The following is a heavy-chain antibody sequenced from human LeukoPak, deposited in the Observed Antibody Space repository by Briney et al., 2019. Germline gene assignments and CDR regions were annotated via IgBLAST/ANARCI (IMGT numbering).Heavy chain of an antibody. CDR2: IYYSGST. CDR3: ARDHNNAFDI. J-gene: IGHJ3*02. V-gene: IGHV4-59*01. CDR1: GGSISSYY. Sequence: PSETLSLTCTVSGGSISSYYWSWIRQPPGKGLEWIGYIYYSGSTNYNPSLKSRVTISVATSKSQFSLRLSSVTAADTAVYYCARDHNNAFDIWGQGTMVTVSS. D-gene: IGHD2/OR15-2a*01.